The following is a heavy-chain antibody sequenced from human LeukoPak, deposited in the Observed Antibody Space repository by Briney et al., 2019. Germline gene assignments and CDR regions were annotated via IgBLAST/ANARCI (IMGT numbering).Heavy chain of an antibody. V-gene: IGHV3-11*01. CDR2: ISGSGSDI. J-gene: IGHJ4*01. CDR3: STDPRLLIY. CDR1: GFSFGDSY. D-gene: IGHD2-8*01. Sequence: GGSLRLSCVVSGFSFGDSYMTWIRQTPGKGLEWLAYISGSGSDIYYADSVKGRFTISRDNAKNSLYLQMNSLRPEDTALYYCSTDPRLLIYWGHGTLVTVSS.